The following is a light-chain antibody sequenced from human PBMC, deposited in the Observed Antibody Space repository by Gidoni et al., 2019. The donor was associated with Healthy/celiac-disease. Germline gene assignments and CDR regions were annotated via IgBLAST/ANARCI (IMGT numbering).Light chain of an antibody. CDR2: DAS. Sequence: ENQMTKYPSSLSASVGDRVTITCQASQDISNYLNWYQQKPGKAPKLLIYDASNLETGVPSRFSGSGSGTDFTFTISSLQPEDIATYYCQQYDNLLLTFGQXTRLEIK. V-gene: IGKV1-33*01. J-gene: IGKJ5*01. CDR1: QDISNY. CDR3: QQYDNLLLT.